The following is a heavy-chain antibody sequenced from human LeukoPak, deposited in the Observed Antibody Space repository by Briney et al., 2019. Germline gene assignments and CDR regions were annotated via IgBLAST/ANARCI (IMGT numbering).Heavy chain of an antibody. Sequence: SVKVSCKASGYAFKKYAISWVRQAPGQGLEWLGWISTYNGDTNYAQNFKGRVTMTTDTSTSTAYMELRSLRSDHTAVYYCTRDPSNSSGWYIYFDYWGQGTLVTVSS. CDR1: GYAFKKYA. CDR3: TRDPSNSSGWYIYFDY. D-gene: IGHD6-19*01. V-gene: IGHV1-18*01. J-gene: IGHJ4*02. CDR2: ISTYNGDT.